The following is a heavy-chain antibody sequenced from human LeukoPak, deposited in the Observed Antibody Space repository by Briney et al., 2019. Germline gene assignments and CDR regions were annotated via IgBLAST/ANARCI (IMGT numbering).Heavy chain of an antibody. D-gene: IGHD3-10*01. CDR3: ARERRELFDY. V-gene: IGHV1-2*02. CDR1: GYTFTDCY. CDR2: INPNSGGT. J-gene: IGHJ4*02. Sequence: ASVKVSCKASGYTFTDCYVHWVRQAPGQGLEWMGWINPNSGGTKYAQNFQGRVTMTRDTSISTAYMELSRLRSDDTAVYYCARERRELFDYWGQGTLVTVSS.